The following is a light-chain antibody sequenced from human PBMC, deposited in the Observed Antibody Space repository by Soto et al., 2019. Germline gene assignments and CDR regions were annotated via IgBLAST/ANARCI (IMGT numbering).Light chain of an antibody. CDR3: QQYNNWPPIT. J-gene: IGKJ5*01. CDR2: GAS. CDR1: QSVSSAY. V-gene: IGKV3-15*01. Sequence: EIVLTQSPGTLSLSPGERATLSCRASQSVSSAYLAWYQQKSGQAPRLLIYGASSRATGIPARFSGSGSGTEFTLTISSLESEDFAVYYCQQYNNWPPITFGQGTRLENK.